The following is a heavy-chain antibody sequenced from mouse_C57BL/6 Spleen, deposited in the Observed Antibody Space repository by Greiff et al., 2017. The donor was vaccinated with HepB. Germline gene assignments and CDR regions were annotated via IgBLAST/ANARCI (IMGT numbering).Heavy chain of an antibody. J-gene: IGHJ2*01. CDR3: ARKLTGAYFDY. V-gene: IGHV5-4*01. Sequence: EVHLVESGGGLVKPGGSLKLSCAASGFTFSSYAMSWVRQTPEKRLEWVATISDGGSYTYYPGNVKGRFTISRDNAKNNLYLQMSHLKSEDTAMYYCARKLTGAYFDYWGQGTTLTVSS. D-gene: IGHD4-1*01. CDR2: ISDGGSYT. CDR1: GFTFSSYA.